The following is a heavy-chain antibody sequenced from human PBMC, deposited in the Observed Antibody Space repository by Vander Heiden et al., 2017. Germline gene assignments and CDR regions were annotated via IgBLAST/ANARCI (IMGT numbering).Heavy chain of an antibody. D-gene: IGHD4-17*01. Sequence: QLQLQESGPGLVKPSETLSLTCTVSGGSISSSRYYWGWIRQPPGKGLEWVGTIYYSGSTYYNPSLKSRVPISVDTSKNQFSLKLNSVTAADTAVYYCARGPTVNYFDYWGQGTLVTVSS. V-gene: IGHV4-39*01. J-gene: IGHJ4*02. CDR3: ARGPTVNYFDY. CDR2: IYYSGST. CDR1: GGSISSSRYY.